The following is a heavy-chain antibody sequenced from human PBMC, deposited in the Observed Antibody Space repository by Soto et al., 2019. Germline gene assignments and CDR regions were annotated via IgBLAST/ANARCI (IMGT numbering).Heavy chain of an antibody. CDR3: TKDPLAMMVVVSPNVAFDI. J-gene: IGHJ3*02. CDR1: GFTFSNAW. V-gene: IGHV3-15*07. Sequence: GGSLRLSCAASGFTFSNAWMNWFRQAPGKGLEWVGRIKSKTDGGTTDYAAPVKGRFTISRDDSKNTLYLQMNSLKTEDTAVYYCTKDPLAMMVVVSPNVAFDIWGQGTMVTFPS. CDR2: IKSKTDGGTT. D-gene: IGHD3-22*01.